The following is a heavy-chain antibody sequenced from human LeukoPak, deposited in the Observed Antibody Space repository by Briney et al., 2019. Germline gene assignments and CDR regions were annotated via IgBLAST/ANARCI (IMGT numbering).Heavy chain of an antibody. CDR1: GFTFSSYA. CDR2: ISGSGGST. J-gene: IGHJ6*02. CDR3: AKDGGYGDYSDYYYYGMDV. V-gene: IGHV3-23*01. Sequence: PGGCLRLSCAASGFTFSSYAMSWVRQAPGKGLEWVSAISGSGGSTYYADSVKGRFTISRDNSKNTLYLQMNSLRAEDTAVYYCAKDGGYGDYSDYYYYGMDVWGQGTTVTVSS. D-gene: IGHD4-17*01.